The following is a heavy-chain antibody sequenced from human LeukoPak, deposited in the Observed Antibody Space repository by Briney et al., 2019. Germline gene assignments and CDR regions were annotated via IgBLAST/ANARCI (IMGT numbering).Heavy chain of an antibody. CDR2: NYPGDSDT. V-gene: IGHV5-51*01. Sequence: GESRKISCKGSGYRFTSYWIGWVRQMPGKGLEWMGLNYPGDSDTRYSPSFQGQVTISADKSMSTAYLQWSSLKASDTAMYYCARRRGRYSGDAFDIWGQGTMVTVSS. CDR1: GYRFTSYW. J-gene: IGHJ3*02. CDR3: ARRRGRYSGDAFDI. D-gene: IGHD1-26*01.